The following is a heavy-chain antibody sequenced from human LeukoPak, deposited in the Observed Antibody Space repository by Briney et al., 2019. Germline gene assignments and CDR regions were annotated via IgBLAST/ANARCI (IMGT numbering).Heavy chain of an antibody. J-gene: IGHJ3*02. D-gene: IGHD3-22*01. V-gene: IGHV1-18*04. CDR2: ISAYSGEK. CDR3: ARCSPSRTNSNSYYFETTKKNAFDI. CDR1: GYTFNSYG. Sequence: ASVKVSCKPSGYTFNSYGITWVRQAPGQGLEWMGWISAYSGEKDYAQKFQDRVTMTTDTTTKTAYMELRNLKSDDTAFYYCARCSPSRTNSNSYYFETTKKNAFDIWGQGTMVTVSS.